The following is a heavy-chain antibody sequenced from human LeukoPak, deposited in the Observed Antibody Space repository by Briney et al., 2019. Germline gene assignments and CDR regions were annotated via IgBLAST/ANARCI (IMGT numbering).Heavy chain of an antibody. CDR2: ISYDGSNK. CDR1: GFTFSSYA. J-gene: IGHJ6*02. Sequence: GGSLRLSCAASGFTFSSYAMHWVRQAPGKGLEWVAVISYDGSNKYYADSVKGRFTISRDNSKNTLYLQMNSLRAEDTAVYYCARAGYDFWSGHYYYYGMDVWGQGTKVTVSS. D-gene: IGHD3-3*01. CDR3: ARAGYDFWSGHYYYYGMDV. V-gene: IGHV3-30-3*01.